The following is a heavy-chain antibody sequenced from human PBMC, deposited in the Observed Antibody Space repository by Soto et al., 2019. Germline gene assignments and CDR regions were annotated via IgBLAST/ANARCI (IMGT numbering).Heavy chain of an antibody. CDR3: ASAFGVVITYYYYGMDV. V-gene: IGHV3-30-3*01. J-gene: IGHJ6*02. D-gene: IGHD3-3*01. CDR1: GFTFSSYA. Sequence: GGSLRLSCAASGFTFSSYAMHWVRQAPGKGLEWVAVISYDGSNKYYADSVKGRFTISRDNPKNTLYLQMNSLRAEDTAVYYCASAFGVVITYYYYGMDVWGQGTTVTVSS. CDR2: ISYDGSNK.